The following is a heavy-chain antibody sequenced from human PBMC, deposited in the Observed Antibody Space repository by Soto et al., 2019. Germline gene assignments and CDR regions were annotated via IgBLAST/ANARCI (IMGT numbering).Heavy chain of an antibody. J-gene: IGHJ4*02. Sequence: GGSLRLSCVASGFSFSDYSMTWVRQGPGRGLEWVATLTRTGTTFYADSVKGRFTISRDNSRNTLSLQMYSLRAEDTARYYCAKRATTVPAPGNYFDCWGQGTLVTVSS. CDR3: AKRATTVPAPGNYFDC. V-gene: IGHV3-23*01. D-gene: IGHD2-21*02. CDR2: LTRTGTT. CDR1: GFSFSDYS.